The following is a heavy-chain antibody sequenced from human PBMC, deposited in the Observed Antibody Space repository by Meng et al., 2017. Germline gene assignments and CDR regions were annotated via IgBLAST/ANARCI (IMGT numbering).Heavy chain of an antibody. CDR2: IIPRSSDA. CDR1: GYTFIDAY. Sequence: QVEVVEFGAGVKKPGAPVKLSCKASGYTFIDAYIHWVRQAPGQGLEWMGRIIPRSSDANSAQKFQGRVTMTTDTSTSTAYMELRSLRSDDTAVYYCAIYDILTGYHRDYWGQGTLVTVSS. V-gene: IGHV1-2*06. J-gene: IGHJ4*02. CDR3: AIYDILTGYHRDY. D-gene: IGHD3-9*01.